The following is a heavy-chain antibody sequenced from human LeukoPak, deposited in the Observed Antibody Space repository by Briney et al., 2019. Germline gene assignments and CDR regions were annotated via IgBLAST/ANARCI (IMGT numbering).Heavy chain of an antibody. CDR1: GFTFDDYT. CDR3: AKEVDCPSDCLFFHS. CDR2: INRRGHT. Sequence: GGSLRLSCAASGFTFDDYTIHWVRQTPGKGLEWVSLINRRGHTFYADSVKGRFTISRDNSRNSVFLQMNSLRPEDTALYHCAKEVDCPSDCLFFHSWGQGTLVTVSS. V-gene: IGHV3-43*01. D-gene: IGHD2-21*02. J-gene: IGHJ4*02.